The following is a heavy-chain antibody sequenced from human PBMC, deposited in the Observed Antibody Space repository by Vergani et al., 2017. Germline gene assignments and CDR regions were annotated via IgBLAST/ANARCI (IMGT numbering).Heavy chain of an antibody. CDR1: GFTLSNYD. CDR2: IQFDGSNQ. V-gene: IGHV3-30*02. CDR3: AKHFRGWGIDY. J-gene: IGHJ4*02. D-gene: IGHD3-16*01. Sequence: QVHLVESGGGVVQRGGSLRLSCATSGFTLSNYDMQWIRQGPGKGLEFVAFIQFDGSNQYYADSVKGRFTLSRDFSKNTLYLQMNSLGTDDTATYYCAKHFRGWGIDYWGQGTQVIVSS.